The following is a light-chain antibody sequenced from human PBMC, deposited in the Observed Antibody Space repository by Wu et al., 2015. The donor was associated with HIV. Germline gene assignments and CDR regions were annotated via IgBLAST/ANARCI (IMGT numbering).Light chain of an antibody. CDR1: QSFSSSY. CDR2: GAS. CDR3: QHYGSSFRA. V-gene: IGKV3-20*01. J-gene: IGKJ1*01. Sequence: EIVLTQSPDTLSLSPGERATLSCRASQSFSSSYLAWYQQKPGQAPRLVIYGASSRARGIPDRFRGSGSGTDFTLTISRLETEDFAVYYCQHYGSSFRAFGQGTKVEI.